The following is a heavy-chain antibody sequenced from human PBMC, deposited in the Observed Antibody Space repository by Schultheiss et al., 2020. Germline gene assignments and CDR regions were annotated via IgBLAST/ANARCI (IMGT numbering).Heavy chain of an antibody. V-gene: IGHV3-30*03. Sequence: GGSLRLSCAASGFTFSSYGMHWVRQAPGKGLEWVAVISYDGSNKYYADSVKGRFTISRDNSKNTLYLQMNSLRAEDTAVYYCAREGYDYDSSGYYFDYWGQGILVNVSS. J-gene: IGHJ4*02. D-gene: IGHD3-22*01. CDR2: ISYDGSNK. CDR3: AREGYDYDSSGYYFDY. CDR1: GFTFSSYG.